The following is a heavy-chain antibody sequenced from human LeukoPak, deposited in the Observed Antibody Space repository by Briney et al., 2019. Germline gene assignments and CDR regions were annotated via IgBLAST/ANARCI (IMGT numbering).Heavy chain of an antibody. D-gene: IGHD3-10*01. J-gene: IGHJ4*02. CDR1: GGSISSYY. CDR3: ARVRIYGSGSDHFDY. V-gene: IGHV4-34*01. Sequence: SETLSLTCTVSGGSISSYYWSWIRQPPGKGLEWIGEINHSGSTYYNPSLRSRVIISVDTSKNQFSLKLSSVTAADTAVYYCARVRIYGSGSDHFDYWGQGTLVTVSS. CDR2: INHSGST.